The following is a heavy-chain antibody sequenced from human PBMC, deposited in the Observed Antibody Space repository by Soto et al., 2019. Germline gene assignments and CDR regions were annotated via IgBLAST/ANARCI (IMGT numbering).Heavy chain of an antibody. CDR1: GFTFTSYA. V-gene: IGHV1-58*01. CDR3: AADRLYYYGMDV. CDR2: IVVGSGNT. Sequence: SVKVSCKASGFTFTSYAVQWGRQARGQRLEWIGWIVVGSGNTNYAQKFQERVTITRDMSTSTAYMELSSLRSEDTAVYYCAADRLYYYGMDVWGQGTTVTVSS. J-gene: IGHJ6*02.